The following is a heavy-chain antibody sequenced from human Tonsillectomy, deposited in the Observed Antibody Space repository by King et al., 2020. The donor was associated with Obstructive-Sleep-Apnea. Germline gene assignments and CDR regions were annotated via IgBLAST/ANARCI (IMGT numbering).Heavy chain of an antibody. V-gene: IGHV3-15*01. D-gene: IGHD4-17*01. J-gene: IGHJ3*02. Sequence: EGQLVQSGGGLVKPGGSLRLSCAAFGFTFTYTWMTWVRQAPGKGLEWVGRIKSKTEGGTTDYAAPVKGRFTISRDDSKNTLYLQMNSLKTEDTAVYYCTLPHGHDYGDSSSPFDIWGQGTMVTVSS. CDR1: GFTFTYTW. CDR2: IKSKTEGGTT. CDR3: TLPHGHDYGDSSSPFDI.